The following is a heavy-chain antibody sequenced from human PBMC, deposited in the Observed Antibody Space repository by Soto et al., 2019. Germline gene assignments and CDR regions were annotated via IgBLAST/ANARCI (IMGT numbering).Heavy chain of an antibody. CDR3: ARGQRYTRVVVIAIFDY. CDR2: ISYDGSNK. CDR1: GFTFSSYA. D-gene: IGHD3-22*01. V-gene: IGHV3-30-3*01. Sequence: GGSLRLSCAASGFTFSSYAMHWVRQAPGKGLEWVAVISYDGSNKYYANSVKGRFTISRDNSKKTLYLQMNSLRAEDTAVYYCARGQRYTRVVVIAIFDYWGQGTLVTVSS. J-gene: IGHJ4*02.